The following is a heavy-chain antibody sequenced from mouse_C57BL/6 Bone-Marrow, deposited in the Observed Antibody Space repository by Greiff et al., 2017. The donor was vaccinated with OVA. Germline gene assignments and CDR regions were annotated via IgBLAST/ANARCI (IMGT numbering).Heavy chain of an antibody. V-gene: IGHV1-81*01. J-gene: IGHJ3*01. CDR1: GYTFTSYG. CDR3: ARRDYYGRSFAY. D-gene: IGHD1-1*01. Sequence: VQLQQSGAELARPGASVKLSCKASGYTFTSYGISWVKQRTGQGLEWIGEIYPRSGNTYYNEKFKGKATLTADKSSSTAYMELRSLKSEVSAVYFCARRDYYGRSFAYWGQGTLVTVSA. CDR2: IYPRSGNT.